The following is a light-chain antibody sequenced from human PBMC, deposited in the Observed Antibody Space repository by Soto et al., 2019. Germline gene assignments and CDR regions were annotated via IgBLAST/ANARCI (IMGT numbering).Light chain of an antibody. V-gene: IGLV2-8*01. CDR1: SNDVGNYRF. J-gene: IGLJ1*01. Sequence: QSVLTQPPSASGSPGQSVTISCTGTSNDVGNYRFVSWYQHHPGKGPKLMIYEVHKRPSGVPDRFSGSKSGNTASLTVSGLQADDEADYYCSSYAGSSSFVFGTGTKLTVL. CDR2: EVH. CDR3: SSYAGSSSFV.